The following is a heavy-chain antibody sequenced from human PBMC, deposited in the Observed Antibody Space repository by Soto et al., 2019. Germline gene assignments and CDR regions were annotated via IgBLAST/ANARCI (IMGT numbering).Heavy chain of an antibody. Sequence: SETLSLTCSFSVFAISRGYYWSWVRQPPGKGLEWIGSIYPSVSSYHNPSLATRLRLSIDTSKNQFTLNLTSVTAADTALYFCAREKVGKTFFENWGQGIQVIVS. CDR1: VFAISRGYY. D-gene: IGHD1-26*01. J-gene: IGHJ4*02. CDR3: AREKVGKTFFEN. CDR2: IYPSVSS. V-gene: IGHV4-38-2*02.